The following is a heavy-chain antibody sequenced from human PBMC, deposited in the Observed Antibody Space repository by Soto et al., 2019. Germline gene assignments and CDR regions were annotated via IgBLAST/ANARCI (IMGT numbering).Heavy chain of an antibody. V-gene: IGHV3-30-3*01. CDR1: GFTSSSYA. CDR2: ISYDGSNK. D-gene: IGHD3-10*01. J-gene: IGHJ4*02. CDR3: ASSRGPGIY. Sequence: GGSLSLSCAASGFTSSSYAMHWVRQAPGKGLEWVEVISYDGSNKYYADSVKGRFTISRDNSKNTLYLQMNSLRAEDTAVYYCASSRGPGIYWGQGTLVTVSS.